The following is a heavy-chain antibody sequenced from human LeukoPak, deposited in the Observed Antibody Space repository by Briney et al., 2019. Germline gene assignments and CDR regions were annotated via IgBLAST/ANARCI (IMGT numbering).Heavy chain of an antibody. CDR2: INEDENEK. CDR1: GFTFTLYW. Sequence: PGGSLRLSCAASGFTFTLYWMTWVRQAPGKGLEWVANINEDENEKYYLDSVKGRFTISRDNARNSLYLQMNSLRAEDTAVYYCARVPLFTVANFDYWGQGTLVTVSS. CDR3: ARVPLFTVANFDY. V-gene: IGHV3-7*04. D-gene: IGHD4-23*01. J-gene: IGHJ4*02.